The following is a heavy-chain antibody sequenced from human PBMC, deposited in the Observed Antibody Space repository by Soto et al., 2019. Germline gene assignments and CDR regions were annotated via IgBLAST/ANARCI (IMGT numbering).Heavy chain of an antibody. J-gene: IGHJ6*02. CDR2: IRGFSPYT. D-gene: IGHD2-15*01. Sequence: XGSLRLSCVSSGFTFRSYTMNCVRDSPGKWLEWVSAIRGFSPYTFYADSVKGRFTISRDNAKNSLYLQMNSLRAEDTAVYYCARDRGYDAHDYYYNAMDVWGQGTTVTGSS. CDR3: ARDRGYDAHDYYYNAMDV. CDR1: GFTFRSYT. V-gene: IGHV3-21*01.